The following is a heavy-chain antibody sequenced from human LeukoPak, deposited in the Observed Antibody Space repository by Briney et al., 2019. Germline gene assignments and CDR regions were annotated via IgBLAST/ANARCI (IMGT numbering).Heavy chain of an antibody. V-gene: IGHV4-59*01. Sequence: SETLSLTCTVSGGSISNYYRSWIRQPPGKGLEWIGYIYYTGSTNYNPSLNSRVTISVDTSKNQFSLRLSSVTAADTAVYYCARVKSGSWYFDLWGRATLVTVSS. J-gene: IGHJ2*01. CDR1: GGSISNYY. CDR3: ARVKSGSWYFDL. CDR2: IYYTGST.